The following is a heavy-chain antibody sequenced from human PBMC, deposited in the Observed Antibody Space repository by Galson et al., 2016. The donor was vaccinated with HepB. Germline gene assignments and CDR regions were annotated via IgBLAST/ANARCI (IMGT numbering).Heavy chain of an antibody. J-gene: IGHJ4*02. V-gene: IGHV4-39*01. CDR3: ARLLYYYDTSGIYYFDY. Sequence: ETLSLTCTVSGASISSSTYYWGWIRQPPGKGLEWLGSMSYGGSTYYNPSLKSRVTISVGTSKNQFSLRLISVTAADTAVFYCARLLYYYDTSGIYYFDYWGQGTLVTVSS. D-gene: IGHD3-22*01. CDR2: MSYGGST. CDR1: GASISSSTYY.